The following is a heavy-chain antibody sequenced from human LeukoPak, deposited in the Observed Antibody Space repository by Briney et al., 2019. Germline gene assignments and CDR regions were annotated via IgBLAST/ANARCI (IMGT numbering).Heavy chain of an antibody. V-gene: IGHV3-23*01. CDR3: AKGGRSGSLMFDY. CDR2: ISGSGGST. CDR1: GFTFSSYA. Sequence: GGSLRLSCAASGFTFSSYAMSWVRQAPGKGLEWVSAISGSGGSTYYADSVKGRLTISRDNSKNTLYLQMNSLRAEDTAVYYCAKGGRSGSLMFDYWGQGTLVTVSS. D-gene: IGHD3-10*01. J-gene: IGHJ4*02.